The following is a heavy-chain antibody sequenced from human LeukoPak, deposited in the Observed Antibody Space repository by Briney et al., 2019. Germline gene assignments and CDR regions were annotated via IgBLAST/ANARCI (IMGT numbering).Heavy chain of an antibody. D-gene: IGHD3-10*01. CDR1: GFTFSSYS. J-gene: IGHJ2*01. Sequence: GGSLRLSCAASGFTFSSYSMNWVRQAPGKGLEWVSSISSSSSYIYYADSVKGGFTISRDNAKNSLYLQMNSLRAEDTAVYYCARDKMVRGIIGAPMDLWGRGTLVTVSS. CDR2: ISSSSSYI. CDR3: ARDKMVRGIIGAPMDL. V-gene: IGHV3-21*01.